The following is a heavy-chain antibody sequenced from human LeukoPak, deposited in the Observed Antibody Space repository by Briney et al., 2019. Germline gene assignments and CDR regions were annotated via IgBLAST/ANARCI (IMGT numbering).Heavy chain of an antibody. V-gene: IGHV3-74*01. Sequence: PGGSLRLSCAASGFTFSSYWMHWVRQAPGRGLVWVSRINSDGSSTSYADSVKGRFTISRDNAKNTLYLQMNSLRAEDTAVYYCAREVYSSENYALDIWGQGTMVTVSS. CDR2: INSDGSST. D-gene: IGHD5-18*01. CDR3: AREVYSSENYALDI. CDR1: GFTFSSYW. J-gene: IGHJ3*02.